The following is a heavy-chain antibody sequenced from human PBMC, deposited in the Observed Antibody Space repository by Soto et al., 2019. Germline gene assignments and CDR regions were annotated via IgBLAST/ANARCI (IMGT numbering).Heavy chain of an antibody. CDR2: IYYSGST. V-gene: IGHV4-59*01. CDR1: GGSISSYY. Sequence: SETLSLTCTVSGGSISSYYWSWIRQPPGKGLEWIGYIYYSGSTNYNPSLKSRVTISVDTSKNQFPLKLSSVTAADTAVYYCARDRDSSSWYGDYYSMDVWGQGTTVTVSS. D-gene: IGHD6-13*01. CDR3: ARDRDSSSWYGDYYSMDV. J-gene: IGHJ6*02.